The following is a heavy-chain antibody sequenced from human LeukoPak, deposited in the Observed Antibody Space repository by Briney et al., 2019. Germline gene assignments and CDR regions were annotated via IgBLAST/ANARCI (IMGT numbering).Heavy chain of an antibody. V-gene: IGHV1-2*02. J-gene: IGHJ4*02. CDR3: ARDPSGSYYGGAFY. D-gene: IGHD1-26*01. Sequence: GASVKVSCKASGYTFTGYYMHWVRQAPGQGLEWMGWINPNSGGTNYAQKFQGRVTMTRDTSISTAYMELSRLRSDDTAVYYCARDPSGSYYGGAFYWGQGTLVTVSS. CDR2: INPNSGGT. CDR1: GYTFTGYY.